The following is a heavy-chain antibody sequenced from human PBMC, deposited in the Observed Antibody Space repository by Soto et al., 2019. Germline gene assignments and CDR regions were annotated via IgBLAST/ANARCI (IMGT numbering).Heavy chain of an antibody. J-gene: IGHJ6*03. V-gene: IGHV4-59*01. CDR2: IYYSGST. CDR1: GGSISSYY. D-gene: IGHD6-6*01. Sequence: SETLSLTCTVSGGSISSYYWSWIRQPPGKGLEWIGYIYYSGSTNYNPSLKSRVTISVDTSKNQFSLKLSSVTAADTAVYYCARTSYSSSSGYYYYMDVWGKGTTVTVS. CDR3: ARTSYSSSSGYYYYMDV.